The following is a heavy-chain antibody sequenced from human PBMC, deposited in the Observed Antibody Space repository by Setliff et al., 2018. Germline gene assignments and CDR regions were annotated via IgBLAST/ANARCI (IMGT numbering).Heavy chain of an antibody. CDR3: ARADYSSSLHYFDC. Sequence: ASVRVSCKASGYTFTNFGISWVRQAPGQGLEWMGWISAYNGNTNYAQNFQGRVTVTTDTFTNTGYMELRSLRSDDTAFYYCARADYSSSLHYFDCWGQGTLVTVSS. J-gene: IGHJ4*02. CDR1: GYTFTNFG. CDR2: ISAYNGNT. D-gene: IGHD6-13*01. V-gene: IGHV1-18*01.